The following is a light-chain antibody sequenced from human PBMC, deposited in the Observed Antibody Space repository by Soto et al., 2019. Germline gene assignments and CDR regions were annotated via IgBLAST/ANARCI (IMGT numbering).Light chain of an antibody. V-gene: IGKV3-11*01. Sequence: ETVLTQSPATLSLSPGERATLSCRASESVSNSLAWYQHKPGQAPRLLIYNASNRATGIPARFSGGGSGTDFTLTISRLEPEDFAVYYCQQFSSYPLTFGGGTKVDIK. CDR2: NAS. CDR1: ESVSNS. J-gene: IGKJ4*01. CDR3: QQFSSYPLT.